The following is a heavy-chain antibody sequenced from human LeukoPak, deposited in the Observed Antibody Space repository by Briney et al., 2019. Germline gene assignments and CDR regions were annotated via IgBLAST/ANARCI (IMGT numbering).Heavy chain of an antibody. J-gene: IGHJ4*02. V-gene: IGHV4-61*01. CDR3: ARRILWFGELWSFDY. D-gene: IGHD3-10*01. CDR1: GGSVSSGSYY. CDR2: INHSGST. Sequence: SETLSLTCTVSGGSVSSGSYYWSWIRQPPGKGLEWIGEINHSGSTNYNPSLKSRVTISVDTSKNQFSLKLSPVTAADTAVYYCARRILWFGELWSFDYWGQGTLVTVSS.